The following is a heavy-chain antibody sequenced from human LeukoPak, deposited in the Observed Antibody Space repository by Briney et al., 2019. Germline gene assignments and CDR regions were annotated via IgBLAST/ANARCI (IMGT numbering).Heavy chain of an antibody. CDR3: ARAGHYYDSSGYLEYFQH. J-gene: IGHJ1*01. V-gene: IGHV3-30-3*01. Sequence: PGGSLRLSCAASGFTFSSYAMHWVRQAPGKGLEWVAVISYDGSNKYYADSVKGRFTISRDNSKNTLYLQMNSLRAEDTAVYYCARAGHYYDSSGYLEYFQHWGQGTLVTVSS. D-gene: IGHD3-22*01. CDR1: GFTFSSYA. CDR2: ISYDGSNK.